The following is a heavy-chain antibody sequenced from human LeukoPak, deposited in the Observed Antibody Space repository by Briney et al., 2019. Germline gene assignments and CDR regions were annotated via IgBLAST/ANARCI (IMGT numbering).Heavy chain of an antibody. V-gene: IGHV3-74*01. CDR1: GFTFSSYW. Sequence: GGSLRLSCAASGFTFSSYWMHWVRQAPGKGLVWVSRIRSDGSTNYADSVKGRFTISRDNAKNTVSLQMNSLRAEDTGVYYCARAPSEIGGYYPEYFRHWGQGTLVTVSS. J-gene: IGHJ1*01. CDR2: IRSDGST. CDR3: ARAPSEIGGYYPEYFRH. D-gene: IGHD3-22*01.